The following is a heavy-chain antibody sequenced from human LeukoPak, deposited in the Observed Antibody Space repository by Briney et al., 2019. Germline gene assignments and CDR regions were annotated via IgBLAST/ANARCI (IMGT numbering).Heavy chain of an antibody. CDR2: INPNSGGT. CDR1: GYTFTGYY. CDR3: ARERFTMVRGVTHFEY. D-gene: IGHD3-10*01. Sequence: GASVKVSCKASGYTFTGYYMHWVRQAPGQGLEWMGWINPNSGGTNYAQKFQGRVTMTRDMSTSTAYMELSRLRSDDTAVYYCARERFTMVRGVTHFEYWGQGTLVTVSS. V-gene: IGHV1-2*02. J-gene: IGHJ4*02.